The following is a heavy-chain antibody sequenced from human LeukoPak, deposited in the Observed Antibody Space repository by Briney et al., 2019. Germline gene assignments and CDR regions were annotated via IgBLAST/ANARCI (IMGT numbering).Heavy chain of an antibody. CDR2: IYPGDSDT. Sequence: GESLKISCQGSGYTFTNFWIAWVRQMPGKGLEWMVSIYPGDSDTGYRPSFQGQVTISVDKSITTAYLQWSSLKASDTAMYFCTRLADTTCWGQGTLVTVSS. D-gene: IGHD1-26*01. V-gene: IGHV5-51*01. CDR1: GYTFTNFW. J-gene: IGHJ4*02. CDR3: TRLADTTC.